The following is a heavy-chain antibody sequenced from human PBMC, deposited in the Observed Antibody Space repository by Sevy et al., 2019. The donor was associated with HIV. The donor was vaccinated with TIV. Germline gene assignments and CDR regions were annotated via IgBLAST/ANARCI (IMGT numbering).Heavy chain of an antibody. J-gene: IGHJ4*02. CDR1: GFTFSSYA. V-gene: IGHV3-23*01. CDR2: ISGSGAGT. Sequence: GGSLRLSCEASGFTFSSYAMSWVRQAPGKGLEWVSSISGSGAGTDYADSVKGRFTTSRDNSKNTMYLQLNSLRAEDTAIHYCAKVAAVARGYFDYWGQGTLVTVSS. CDR3: AKVAAVARGYFDY. D-gene: IGHD6-19*01.